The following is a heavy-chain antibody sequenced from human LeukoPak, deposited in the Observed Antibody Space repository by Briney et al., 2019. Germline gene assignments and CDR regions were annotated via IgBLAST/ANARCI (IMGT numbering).Heavy chain of an antibody. CDR2: IRQDGEST. CDR1: GFITSDYW. D-gene: IGHD3-3*01. Sequence: GGSLRLSCAASGFITSDYWMSWVRQAPGKGLEWVANIRQDGESTYYVASVKGRFTISRDDAKNSLYLQMNSLRDEDAAVYYCAREKWAKYDFWSGYSGCWGQGTLVTVSS. CDR3: AREKWAKYDFWSGYSGC. J-gene: IGHJ1*01. V-gene: IGHV3-7*01.